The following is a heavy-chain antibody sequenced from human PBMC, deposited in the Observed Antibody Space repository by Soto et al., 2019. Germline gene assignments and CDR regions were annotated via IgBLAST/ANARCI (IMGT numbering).Heavy chain of an antibody. CDR2: INDRGSI. V-gene: IGHV4-34*01. CDR1: GGSFSGYY. D-gene: IGHD3-9*01. CDR3: ARESHDILTGPPWVWYFDL. Sequence: QVQLQQWGAGPLRPLETLSLTCGVSGGSFSGYYWAWIRQSPGKGLEGIGEINDRGSINYTPSLKSRDSSSVDTSKNHYSLNLRSVTAADTAVYYCARESHDILTGPPWVWYFDLWGRGTLVTVSS. J-gene: IGHJ2*01.